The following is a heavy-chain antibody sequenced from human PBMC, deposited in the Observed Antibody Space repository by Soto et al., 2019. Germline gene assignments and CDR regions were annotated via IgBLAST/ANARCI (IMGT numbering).Heavy chain of an antibody. J-gene: IGHJ3*02. CDR3: AGDKGDIVVVVAATVNAFDI. D-gene: IGHD2-15*01. V-gene: IGHV1-69*08. CDR2: IIPILGIA. Sequence: QVQLVQSGAEVKKPGSSVKVSCKASGGTFSSYTISWVRQAPGQGLEWMGRIIPILGIANYAQKFQGRVTITADKSTSTAYMELSSLRSEDTAVYYCAGDKGDIVVVVAATVNAFDIWGQGTMVTVSS. CDR1: GGTFSSYT.